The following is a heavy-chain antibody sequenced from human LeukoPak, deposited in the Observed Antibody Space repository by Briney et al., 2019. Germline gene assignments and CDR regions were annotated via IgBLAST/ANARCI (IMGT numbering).Heavy chain of an antibody. Sequence: SETLSLTCTVSGGSISSYYCSWIRQPPGKGLEWIGYIYYSGSINYNPSLKSRVTISVDTSKNQFSLKLSSVTAADTAVYYCARGGTVFDYWGQGTLVTVSS. J-gene: IGHJ4*02. CDR3: ARGGTVFDY. CDR1: GGSISSYY. D-gene: IGHD2-15*01. CDR2: IYYSGSI. V-gene: IGHV4-59*01.